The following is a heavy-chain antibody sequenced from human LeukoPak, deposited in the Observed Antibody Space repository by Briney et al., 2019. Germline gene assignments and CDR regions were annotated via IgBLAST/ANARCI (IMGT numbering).Heavy chain of an antibody. V-gene: IGHV3-21*01. Sequence: GGSLRLSCAASGFTFSSYTMNWVRQAPGKGLEWVSSITDSSSYIYYADSLKGRFTISRDNAKKSLYLQMNSLRAEDTAVYYCTRDFRFSGSSDYWGQGTLVTVSS. CDR1: GFTFSSYT. CDR2: ITDSSSYI. J-gene: IGHJ4*02. CDR3: TRDFRFSGSSDY. D-gene: IGHD1-26*01.